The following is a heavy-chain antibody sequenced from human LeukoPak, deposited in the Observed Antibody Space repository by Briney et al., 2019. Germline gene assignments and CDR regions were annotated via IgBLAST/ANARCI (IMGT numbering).Heavy chain of an antibody. Sequence: GGSLRLSCADSGFSFSTYALSWVRQAPGKGLEWVSATSGNGAKTYYADSVRGRFTISRDNSKNTLYLQMNSLRAEDTAVYYCAKDFGWPFDYWGQGTLVTVSS. J-gene: IGHJ4*02. CDR3: AKDFGWPFDY. CDR1: GFSFSTYA. CDR2: TSGNGAKT. D-gene: IGHD6-19*01. V-gene: IGHV3-23*01.